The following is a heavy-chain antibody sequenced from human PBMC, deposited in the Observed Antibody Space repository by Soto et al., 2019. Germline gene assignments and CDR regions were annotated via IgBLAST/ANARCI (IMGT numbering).Heavy chain of an antibody. CDR2: IIPIFGTA. D-gene: IGHD6-13*01. V-gene: IGHV1-69*13. CDR1: GGTFSSYA. CDR3: ARDGWYGSSFDY. J-gene: IGHJ4*02. Sequence: SVKVSCKASGGTFSSYAISWVRQAPGQGLEWMGGIIPIFGTANYAQKFQGRVTITADESTSTASMELSSLRSEDTAVYYCARDGWYGSSFDYWGQGTLVTVSS.